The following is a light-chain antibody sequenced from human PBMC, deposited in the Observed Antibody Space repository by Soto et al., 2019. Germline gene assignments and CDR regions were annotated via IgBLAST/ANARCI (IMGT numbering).Light chain of an antibody. CDR3: QQYGSSPLT. CDR1: QSVSSSY. V-gene: IGKV3-20*01. Sequence: EIVLTQSPGTLSLSPGERATLSCRASQSVSSSYLAWYQQKPGQAPRLLIYGASSRATGIPDRFSGSGSGTDFTLTISRLDPEDFAVYYYQQYGSSPLTFGGGTKVAIK. CDR2: GAS. J-gene: IGKJ4*01.